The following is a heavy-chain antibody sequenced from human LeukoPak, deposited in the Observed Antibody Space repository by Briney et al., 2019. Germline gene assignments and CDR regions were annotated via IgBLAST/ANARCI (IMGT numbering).Heavy chain of an antibody. Sequence: PGGSLRLSCAASGFTFSSYDMNWVRQAPGKGLEWVSYISSSGNTIYYTDSVKGRFTISRDNAQNSLYLQMNSLRAEDTAVYYCARYSSSWRYYFDYWGQGTLVTVSS. CDR2: ISSSGNTI. CDR1: GFTFSSYD. CDR3: ARYSSSWRYYFDY. J-gene: IGHJ4*02. V-gene: IGHV3-48*03. D-gene: IGHD6-13*01.